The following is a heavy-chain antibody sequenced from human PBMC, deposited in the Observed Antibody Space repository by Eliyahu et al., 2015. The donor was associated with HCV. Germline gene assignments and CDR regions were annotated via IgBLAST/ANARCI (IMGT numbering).Heavy chain of an antibody. V-gene: IGHV3-7*03. D-gene: IGHD6-19*01. CDR2: IKFDGSET. Sequence: DVKLVESGGGLVQPGGSLXLXCAASGFTINSYWMTWVRQAPGKGLEWVANIKFDGSETYFVDSVKGRFTVSRDNVKRSVYLQMNSLRVEDTAVYYCARDSAVYGLDVWGQGTMVTVSS. J-gene: IGHJ6*02. CDR3: ARDSAVYGLDV. CDR1: GFTINSYW.